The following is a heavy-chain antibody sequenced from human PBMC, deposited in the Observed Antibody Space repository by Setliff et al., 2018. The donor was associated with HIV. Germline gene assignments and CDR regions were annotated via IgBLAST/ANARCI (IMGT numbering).Heavy chain of an antibody. CDR3: ARESACSSTSCPQVLDY. J-gene: IGHJ4*02. CDR1: GGTFGIYG. D-gene: IGHD2-2*01. CDR2: TIPMFGTA. V-gene: IGHV1-69*05. Sequence: SVQVSCKASGGTFGIYGISWVRQAPGQGLEWMGGTIPMFGTANYAQKFQGRVTITTDESTNTGYMELSSTRAADTAVYYCARESACSSTSCPQVLDYWGQGTLVTVSS.